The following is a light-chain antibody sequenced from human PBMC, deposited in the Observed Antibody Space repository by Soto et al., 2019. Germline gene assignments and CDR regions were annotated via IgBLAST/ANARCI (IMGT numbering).Light chain of an antibody. CDR1: HSISTF. V-gene: IGKV1-5*01. J-gene: IGKJ5*01. Sequence: DIQMTQSPSTLSASAGETVTITCRASHSISTFLAWYQQKPGKAPKLLIFDASSLKSGVPSRFSGSGSGTDFTLTISSLQPEDFATYYCQQLNSYPPTFGQGTRLEIK. CDR2: DAS. CDR3: QQLNSYPPT.